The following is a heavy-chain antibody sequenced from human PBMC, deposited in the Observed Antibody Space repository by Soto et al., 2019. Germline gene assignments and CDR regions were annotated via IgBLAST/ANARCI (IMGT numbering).Heavy chain of an antibody. J-gene: IGHJ4*02. Sequence: QVQLQESGPGLVKPSETLSLTCTVSSGSINGYYWSWIRQPPGKGLEWIGYISYSGSTNYNPSLKSRVTISVDTSKNQFSLKLSSVTAADTAVYYCARDWGGGTFDYWGQGTLVTVSS. CDR1: SGSINGYY. CDR3: ARDWGGGTFDY. V-gene: IGHV4-59*01. CDR2: ISYSGST. D-gene: IGHD3-16*01.